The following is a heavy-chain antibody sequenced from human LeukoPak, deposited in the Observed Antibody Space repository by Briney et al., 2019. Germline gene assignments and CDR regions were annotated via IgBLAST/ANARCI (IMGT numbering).Heavy chain of an antibody. CDR2: MNPNSGNT. CDR3: ARGLAYCSGGSCSWFDP. CDR1: GGTFSSYA. J-gene: IGHJ5*02. D-gene: IGHD2-15*01. V-gene: IGHV1-8*02. Sequence: ASVKVSCKASGGTFSSYAISWVRQAAGQGLEWMGWMNPNSGNTGYAQKFQGRVTMTRNTSISTAYMELSSLRSEDTAVYYCARGLAYCSGGSCSWFDPWGQGTLVTVSS.